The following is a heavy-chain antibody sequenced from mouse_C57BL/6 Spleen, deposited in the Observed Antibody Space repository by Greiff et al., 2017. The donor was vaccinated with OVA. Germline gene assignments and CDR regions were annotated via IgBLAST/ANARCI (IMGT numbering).Heavy chain of an antibody. CDR3: ARALYYYGSSYYYFDY. V-gene: IGHV5-17*01. Sequence: EVHLVESGGGLVKPGGSLKLSCAASGFTFSDYGMHWVRQAPEKGLEWVAYISSGSSTIYYADTVKGRFTISRDNAKNTLFLQMTSLRSEDTAMYYCARALYYYGSSYYYFDYWGKGTTLTVSS. CDR1: GFTFSDYG. CDR2: ISSGSSTI. D-gene: IGHD1-1*01. J-gene: IGHJ2*01.